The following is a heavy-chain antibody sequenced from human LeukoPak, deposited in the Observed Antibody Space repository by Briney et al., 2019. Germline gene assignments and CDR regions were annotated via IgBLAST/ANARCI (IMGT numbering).Heavy chain of an antibody. J-gene: IGHJ4*02. Sequence: SETLSLTCTVSGDSISRYYWSWIRQPAGKGLEWIGRFYTIGSTNYNPSLKSRVTMSLDTSKNQFSLTLNSVTAADTAVYYCARGGEVTAIGYWGQGTLVTVSS. V-gene: IGHV4-4*07. CDR1: GDSISRYY. CDR3: ARGGEVTAIGY. CDR2: FYTIGST. D-gene: IGHD2-21*02.